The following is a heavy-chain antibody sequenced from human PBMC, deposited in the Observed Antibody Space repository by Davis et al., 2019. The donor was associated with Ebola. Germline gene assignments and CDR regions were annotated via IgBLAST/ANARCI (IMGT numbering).Heavy chain of an antibody. V-gene: IGHV3-23*01. D-gene: IGHD2-15*01. J-gene: IGHJ4*02. CDR1: GFTFSSYW. CDR3: AKLDIVVVVAATPDY. Sequence: PGGSLRLSCAASGFTFSSYWMHWVRQAPGKGLEWVSAISGSGGSTYYADSVKGRFTISRDNSKNTLYLQMNSLRAEDTAVYYCAKLDIVVVVAATPDYWGQGTLVTVSS. CDR2: ISGSGGST.